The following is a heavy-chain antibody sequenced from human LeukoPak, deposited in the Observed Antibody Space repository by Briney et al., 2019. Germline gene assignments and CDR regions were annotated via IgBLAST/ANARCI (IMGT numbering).Heavy chain of an antibody. V-gene: IGHV3-7*01. CDR1: GFPFDIYW. Sequence: GGSLRLSCVASGFPFDIYWMSWVRQGPGKGLEWVANIKSDGSEEYYADSVKGRLTVSRDNAKNSLFLQMNSLRVEDTAVYYCAKEKTVAGWYFDLWGRGTLVTFSS. CDR3: AKEKTVAGWYFDL. CDR2: IKSDGSEE. D-gene: IGHD6-19*01. J-gene: IGHJ2*01.